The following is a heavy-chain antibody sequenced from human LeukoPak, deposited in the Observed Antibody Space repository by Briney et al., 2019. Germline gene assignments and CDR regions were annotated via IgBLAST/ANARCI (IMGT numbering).Heavy chain of an antibody. Sequence: SGGSLRLSCAASGFTVSGNYMSWVRQAPGKGLEWVSLLYSGGSTYYADSVKGRFSISRDNSKNTLYLQMNSLRAEDTAVYYCASRDKGYYYGMDVWGQGTTVIVSS. CDR2: LYSGGST. CDR1: GFTVSGNY. V-gene: IGHV3-66*01. CDR3: ASRDKGYYYGMDV. J-gene: IGHJ6*02. D-gene: IGHD5-24*01.